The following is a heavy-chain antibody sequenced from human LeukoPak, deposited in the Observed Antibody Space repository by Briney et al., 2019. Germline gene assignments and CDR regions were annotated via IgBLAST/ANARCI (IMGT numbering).Heavy chain of an antibody. CDR1: GLTFSNYG. J-gene: IGHJ2*01. Sequence: GGSLRLSCAASGLTFSNYGMHWVRQAPGKGLEWVAFIRYDGTNKYYADSVKGRFTISRDNSKNTLYLQMNSLRAGDTAVYYCARAAYSSTWYSRYFDLWGRGTLVTVSS. V-gene: IGHV3-30*02. CDR3: ARAAYSSTWYSRYFDL. CDR2: IRYDGTNK. D-gene: IGHD6-13*01.